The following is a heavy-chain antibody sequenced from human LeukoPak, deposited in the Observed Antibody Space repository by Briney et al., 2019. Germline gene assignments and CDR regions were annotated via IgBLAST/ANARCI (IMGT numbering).Heavy chain of an antibody. CDR1: GFTFDDYA. V-gene: IGHV3-9*01. D-gene: IGHD6-13*01. CDR3: AKRGIAAAGTYFDY. J-gene: IGHJ4*02. CDR2: ISWNSGSI. Sequence: GGSLRLSCAASGFTFDDYARHWVRQAPGKGLEWVSGISWNSGSIGYADSVKGRFTISRDNAKNSLYLQMNSLRAEDTALYYCAKRGIAAAGTYFDYWGQGTLVTVSS.